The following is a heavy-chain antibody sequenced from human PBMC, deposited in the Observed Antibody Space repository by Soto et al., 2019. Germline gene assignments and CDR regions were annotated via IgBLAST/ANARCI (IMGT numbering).Heavy chain of an antibody. Sequence: GGSLRLSCAASGFTFTTFTMSWVRQAPGKGLEWVSSISSDSRHIYYRDSVRGRFTISRDSAKKSVFLQMSSLRVEDTAVYYCAREPGIYDGSGNYYSESFDIWGQGTMVTVSS. CDR2: ISSDSRHI. D-gene: IGHD3-22*01. V-gene: IGHV3-21*01. J-gene: IGHJ3*02. CDR1: GFTFTTFT. CDR3: AREPGIYDGSGNYYSESFDI.